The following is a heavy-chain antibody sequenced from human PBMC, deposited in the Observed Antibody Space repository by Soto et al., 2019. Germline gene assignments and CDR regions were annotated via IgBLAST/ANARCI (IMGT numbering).Heavy chain of an antibody. CDR2: INHSGST. D-gene: IGHD6-6*01. V-gene: IGHV4-34*01. J-gene: IGHJ6*02. Sequence: SETLSLTCAVYGGSFSGYYWSWIRQPPGKGLEWIGEINHSGSTNYNPSLKSRVTISVDTSKNQFSLKLSSVTAADTAVYYCARGVGSSYCYYYGMDVWGQGTTVTVSS. CDR3: ARGVGSSYCYYYGMDV. CDR1: GGSFSGYY.